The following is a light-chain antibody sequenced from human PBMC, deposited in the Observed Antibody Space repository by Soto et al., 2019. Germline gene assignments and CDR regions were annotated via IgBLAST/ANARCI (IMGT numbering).Light chain of an antibody. J-gene: IGKJ5*01. Sequence: EIVLTQSPGTLSLSPGERATLSCRASQSVSSSYLAWYQQKPGQAPRLLIYGASSRATGIPDRFSGSGSGKDFPLTISRPEPEDFAVYYWQQYGSSPLTFGQGTRLEIK. CDR2: GAS. CDR3: QQYGSSPLT. V-gene: IGKV3-20*01. CDR1: QSVSSSY.